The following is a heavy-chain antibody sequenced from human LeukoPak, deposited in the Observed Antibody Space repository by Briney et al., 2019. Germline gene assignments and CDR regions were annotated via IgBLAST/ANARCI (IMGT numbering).Heavy chain of an antibody. CDR1: GFTVKDNF. CDR3: TRDSASYHFAY. V-gene: IGHV3-66*01. CDR2: LYSGGAT. J-gene: IGHJ4*02. D-gene: IGHD2-2*01. Sequence: EPGGSLRLSCAASGFTVKDNFMSWVRQAPGKGLEWVSVLYSGGATYYADSVKGRFTISRDNSKNIVFLQMNDLRTEDTAFYYCTRDSASYHFAYWGQGALVTVSS.